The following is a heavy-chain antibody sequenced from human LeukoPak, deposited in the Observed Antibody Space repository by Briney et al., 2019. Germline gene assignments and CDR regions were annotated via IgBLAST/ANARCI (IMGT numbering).Heavy chain of an antibody. Sequence: GGSLRLSCAASGFIFSSYSMNWVRQAPGKGLEWVSSISSSSSYIYYADSVKGRFTISRDNAKNSLYLQMNSLRAEDTAVYYCARDITVTTHDYWGQGTLVTVSS. CDR2: ISSSSSYI. CDR1: GFIFSSYS. V-gene: IGHV3-21*01. J-gene: IGHJ4*02. D-gene: IGHD4-17*01. CDR3: ARDITVTTHDY.